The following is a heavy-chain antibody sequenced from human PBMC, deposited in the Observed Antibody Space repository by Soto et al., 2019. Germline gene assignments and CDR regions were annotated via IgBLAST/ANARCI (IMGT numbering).Heavy chain of an antibody. CDR2: IYYSGST. CDR3: ASFRYYFDY. CDR1: GGSISSYY. J-gene: IGHJ4*02. Sequence: SETLSLTCTVSGGSISSYYWSWIRQPPGKGLEWIGYIYYSGSTNYNPSLKSRVTISVTTSKNQFSLKRSSVPAADTAVYYCASFRYYFDYWGQGTLVTVSS. V-gene: IGHV4-59*08.